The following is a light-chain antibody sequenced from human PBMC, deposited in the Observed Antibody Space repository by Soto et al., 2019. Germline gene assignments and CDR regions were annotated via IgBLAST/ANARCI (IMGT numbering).Light chain of an antibody. J-gene: IGKJ1*01. CDR2: DAS. V-gene: IGKV3D-15*01. Sequence: EIVMTQSPATLSLSPGERATLSWRASQSVGKYLVWYQQRPGQAPRLLIYDASTRATGIPARFSGSGSGTDFTLTISRMESEDFAVYYCQQYTNSRTFGQGTKVDIK. CDR3: QQYTNSRT. CDR1: QSVGKY.